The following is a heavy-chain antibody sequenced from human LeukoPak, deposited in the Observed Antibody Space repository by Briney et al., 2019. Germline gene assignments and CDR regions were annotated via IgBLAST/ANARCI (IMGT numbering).Heavy chain of an antibody. CDR3: AREGGLSTNFVY. Sequence: GGSLRLSGAASGFTFRNYLMGWVRPGPGKGLEWVANTKPDGSAENYADSVRGRFTTSRDNATNSLYLQMNSLKAEDTAVYYCAREGGLSTNFVYWGQGALVTVSS. CDR1: GFTFRNYL. CDR2: TKPDGSAE. J-gene: IGHJ4*02. V-gene: IGHV3-7*01. D-gene: IGHD5-12*01.